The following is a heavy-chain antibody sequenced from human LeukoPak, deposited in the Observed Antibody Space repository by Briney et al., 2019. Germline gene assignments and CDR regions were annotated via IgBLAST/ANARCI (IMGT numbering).Heavy chain of an antibody. D-gene: IGHD7-27*01. J-gene: IGHJ6*02. Sequence: GGSLRLSCAASGFTFSSYWMSWVRQAPGKGLVWVSRINSDGSSTSYADSVKGRFTISRDNAKNTLYLQMNSLRAEDTAVYYCAREANGENYYYYYGMDVWGQGTTVTVSS. CDR2: INSDGSST. CDR1: GFTFSSYW. CDR3: AREANGENYYYYYGMDV. V-gene: IGHV3-74*01.